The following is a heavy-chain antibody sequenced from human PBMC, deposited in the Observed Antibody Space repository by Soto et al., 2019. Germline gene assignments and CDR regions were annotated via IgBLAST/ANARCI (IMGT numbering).Heavy chain of an antibody. V-gene: IGHV5-51*01. CDR1: GYSFAGYW. D-gene: IGHD3-10*01. CDR2: IYPGDSDT. CDR3: ARLPGVRGVFDGFNV. J-gene: IGHJ3*01. Sequence: GESLKISCKGSGYSFAGYWIGWVRQMPGKGLDWMGVIYPGDSDTRHSPSFHGQVTISADKSISTAYLQWSSLKASDTAMYFCARLPGVRGVFDGFNVWGQGTMVTVSS.